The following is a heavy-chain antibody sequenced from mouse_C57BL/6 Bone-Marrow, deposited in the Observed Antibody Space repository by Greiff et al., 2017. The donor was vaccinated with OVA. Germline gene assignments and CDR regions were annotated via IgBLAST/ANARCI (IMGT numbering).Heavy chain of an antibody. CDR1: GYTFTSYW. CDR3: TRCGYDGAMDY. D-gene: IGHD2-2*01. V-gene: IGHV1-5*01. J-gene: IGHJ4*01. CDR2: IYPGNSDT. Sequence: EVQLQQSGTVLARPGASVKMSCKTSGYTFTSYWMHWVKQRPGQGLEWIGAIYPGNSDTSYNQKFKGKAKLTAVTSASPAYMELSSLTNEDYAVDYCTRCGYDGAMDYWGQGTSVTVSS.